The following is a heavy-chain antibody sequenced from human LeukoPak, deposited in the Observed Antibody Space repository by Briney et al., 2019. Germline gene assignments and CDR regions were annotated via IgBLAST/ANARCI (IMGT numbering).Heavy chain of an antibody. J-gene: IGHJ4*02. V-gene: IGHV1-2*06. CDR1: GYTFTGYY. CDR3: ARLNYVVDTRGDY. CDR2: INPNSGGT. Sequence: GASVKVSCKASGYTFTGYYVHWVRQAPGQGLEWMGRINPNSGGTNYAQKFQGRVTMTRDTSISTAYMELSRLRSDDTAVYYCARLNYVVDTRGDYWGQGTLVTVSS. D-gene: IGHD2-21*01.